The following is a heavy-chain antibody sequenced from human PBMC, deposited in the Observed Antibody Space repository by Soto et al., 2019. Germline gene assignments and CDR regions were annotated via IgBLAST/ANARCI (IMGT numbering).Heavy chain of an antibody. Sequence: PGGSLRLSCAASGFTFSSYGMHWVRQAPGKGLEWVAVISYDGSNKYYADSVKGRFTISRDNSKNTLYLQMNSLRAEDTAVYYCAKSLDYGDFGYWGQGTLVTVSS. J-gene: IGHJ4*02. CDR1: GFTFSSYG. D-gene: IGHD4-17*01. CDR2: ISYDGSNK. CDR3: AKSLDYGDFGY. V-gene: IGHV3-30*18.